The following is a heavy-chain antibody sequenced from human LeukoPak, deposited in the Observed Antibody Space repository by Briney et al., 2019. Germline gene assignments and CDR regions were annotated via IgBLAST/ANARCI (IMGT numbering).Heavy chain of an antibody. V-gene: IGHV3-9*03. J-gene: IGHJ4*02. CDR1: GFTFDDYA. CDR2: ISWNSGSI. CDR3: AKGGMVATEGSFDY. Sequence: GGSLRLSCAASGFTFDDYAMHWVRQAPGKGLEWVSGISWNSGSIGYADSVKGRFTISRDNAKNSLYLQMNSLRAEDMALYYCAKGGMVATEGSFDYWGQGTLVTVSS. D-gene: IGHD5-12*01.